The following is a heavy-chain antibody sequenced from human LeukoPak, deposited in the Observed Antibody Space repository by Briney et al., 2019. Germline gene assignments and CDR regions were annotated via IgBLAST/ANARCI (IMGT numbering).Heavy chain of an antibody. J-gene: IGHJ4*02. Sequence: TSETLSLTCAVYGGSFSGYYWSWILQPPVKGLEWIGEINHSGSTNYNPSLKSRVTISVDTSKNQFSLKLSSVTAADTAVYYCATGRDFDYWGQGTLVTVSS. CDR1: GGSFSGYY. V-gene: IGHV4-34*01. D-gene: IGHD2-15*01. CDR3: ATGRDFDY. CDR2: INHSGST.